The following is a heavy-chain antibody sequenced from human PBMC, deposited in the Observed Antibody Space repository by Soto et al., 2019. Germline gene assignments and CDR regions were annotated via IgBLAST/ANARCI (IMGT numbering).Heavy chain of an antibody. J-gene: IGHJ4*02. V-gene: IGHV1-3*01. Sequence: RASVKVSCKASGYTFTSYAIHWVRQAPGQRLEWMGWINAGNGNTKYSQKFQGRVIITRDTSAGTAYMELRSLRSEDTAVYYCATPIAAFYWGQGTLVTVSS. CDR1: GYTFTSYA. CDR3: ATPIAAFY. CDR2: INAGNGNT. D-gene: IGHD6-25*01.